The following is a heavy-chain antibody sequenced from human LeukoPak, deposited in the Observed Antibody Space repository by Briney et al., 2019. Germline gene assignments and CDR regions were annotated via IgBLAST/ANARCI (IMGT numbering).Heavy chain of an antibody. CDR2: IHASGSN. CDR3: ARLSAAVHLGAFDL. J-gene: IGHJ3*01. V-gene: IGHV4-4*09. D-gene: IGHD3-3*01. CDR1: GVSISPYY. Sequence: PSETLSLTCALSGVSISPYYWAWIRQPPGKGLEWIGYIHASGSNNQYPSLKSRVTISVDKSKNHFSLRLTSVTAADTAVYYCARLSAAVHLGAFDLWGQGTMVTVSS.